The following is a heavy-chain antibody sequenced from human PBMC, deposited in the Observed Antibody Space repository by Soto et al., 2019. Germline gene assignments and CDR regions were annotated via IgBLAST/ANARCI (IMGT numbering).Heavy chain of an antibody. J-gene: IGHJ4*02. Sequence: SETLSLTCAVYGGSFSGYYWSWIRQPPGKGLEWIGEINHSGSTNYNPSLKSRVTISVDTSKNQFSLKLSSVTAADTAVYYCARRRGYSYGYSDYWGQGTLVTVSS. V-gene: IGHV4-34*01. CDR2: INHSGST. CDR1: GGSFSGYY. D-gene: IGHD5-18*01. CDR3: ARRRGYSYGYSDY.